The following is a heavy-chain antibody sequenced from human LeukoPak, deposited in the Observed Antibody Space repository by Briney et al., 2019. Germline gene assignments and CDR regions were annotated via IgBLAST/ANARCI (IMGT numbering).Heavy chain of an antibody. CDR3: AKDEDSSGYYPIFDY. CDR1: GFTFGSYW. V-gene: IGHV3-74*01. D-gene: IGHD3-22*01. CDR2: INSDGSSI. J-gene: IGHJ4*02. Sequence: GGSLRLSCAASGFTFGSYWMHWVRQAPGKGLVWVSRINSDGSSISYADSVKGRFTISRDNAKNTLYLQMNSLRAEDTAVYYCAKDEDSSGYYPIFDYWGQGTLVTVSS.